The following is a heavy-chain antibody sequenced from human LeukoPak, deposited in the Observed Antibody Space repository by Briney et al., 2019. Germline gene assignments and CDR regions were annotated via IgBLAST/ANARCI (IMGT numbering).Heavy chain of an antibody. CDR2: INDDGSST. CDR3: TRGGFYYDSSGYFPHFFDS. V-gene: IGHV3-74*01. CDR1: GFTSSSYW. Sequence: GGSLRLSCTASGFTSSSYWMHWVRQRPGKGLVWVSRINDDGSSTGYADFAEGRFTISRDNAKNTLYLQISGLRAEDTALYYCTRGGFYYDSSGYFPHFFDSWGQGTLVTVSS. D-gene: IGHD3-22*01. J-gene: IGHJ4*02.